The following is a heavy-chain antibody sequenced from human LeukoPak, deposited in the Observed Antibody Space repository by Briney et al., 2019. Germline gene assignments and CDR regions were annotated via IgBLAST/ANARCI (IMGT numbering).Heavy chain of an antibody. V-gene: IGHV1-18*01. CDR3: ASVSTNDFWSGYLDY. Sequence: ASVKVSCKASGYTFTSYGISWVRQAPGQGLEWMGWISAYNGNTNYAQKLQGRVTMTTDTSTSTAYMELRSLRSDDTAVYYCASVSTNDFWSGYLDYWGQGTLVTVSS. D-gene: IGHD3-3*01. CDR2: ISAYNGNT. J-gene: IGHJ4*02. CDR1: GYTFTSYG.